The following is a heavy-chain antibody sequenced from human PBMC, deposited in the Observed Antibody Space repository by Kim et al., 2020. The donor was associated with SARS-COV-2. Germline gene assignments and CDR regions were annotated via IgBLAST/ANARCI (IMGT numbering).Heavy chain of an antibody. J-gene: IGHJ4*02. CDR3: ARDTEIVVVNLDY. Sequence: GGSLRLSCAASGFTFSSYGMHWVRQAPGKGLEWVAVIWYDGSNKYYADSVKGRFTISRDNSKNTLYLQMNSLGAEDTAVYYCARDTEIVVVNLDYWGQGTLVTVSS. CDR1: GFTFSSYG. D-gene: IGHD3-22*01. CDR2: IWYDGSNK. V-gene: IGHV3-33*01.